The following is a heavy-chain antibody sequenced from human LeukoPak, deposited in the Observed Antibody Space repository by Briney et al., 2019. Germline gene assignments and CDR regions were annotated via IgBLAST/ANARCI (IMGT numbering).Heavy chain of an antibody. D-gene: IGHD5-18*01. J-gene: IGHJ6*03. Sequence: ASVKVSCKASGYTFTGYYMHWVRQAPGQGLEWMGWINPNSGGTNYAQKFQGRVTMTRDTSISTAYMELSRLRSDDTAVYYCARGDTAMVGYYMDVWGKGTTVTVSS. CDR3: ARGDTAMVGYYMDV. CDR1: GYTFTGYY. V-gene: IGHV1-2*02. CDR2: INPNSGGT.